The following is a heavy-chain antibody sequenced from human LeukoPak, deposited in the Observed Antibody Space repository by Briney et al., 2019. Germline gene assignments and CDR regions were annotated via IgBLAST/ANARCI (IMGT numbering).Heavy chain of an antibody. V-gene: IGHV3-13*01. J-gene: IGHJ2*01. CDR1: GFTFSSYD. CDR3: ARGQLVRAGYFDL. CDR2: IGIAGDT. Sequence: GGSLRLSCAASGFTFSSYDIHWVRQVTGKGLEWASAIGIAGDTYYLDSVKGRFTISRENAKNSLYLQMNSLRVGDTAVYYCARGQLVRAGYFDLWGRGTLVTVSS. D-gene: IGHD3-10*01.